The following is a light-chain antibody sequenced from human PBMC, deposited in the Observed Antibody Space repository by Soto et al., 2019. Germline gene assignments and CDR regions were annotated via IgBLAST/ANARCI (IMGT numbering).Light chain of an antibody. J-gene: IGKJ2*03. CDR3: LHDARFPYS. CDR1: QAIRND. V-gene: IGKV1-6*01. Sequence: IQMTQSPSSLSASVGDTVTFTCRASQAIRNDLGWFQQRPGKPPKLLIYGISILQTGVPSRFSGSESGTDFTLTISGLQPEDFATYYGLHDARFPYSFGQGTRLEI. CDR2: GIS.